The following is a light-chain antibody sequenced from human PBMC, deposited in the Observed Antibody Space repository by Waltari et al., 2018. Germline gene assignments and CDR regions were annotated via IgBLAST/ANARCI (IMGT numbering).Light chain of an antibody. J-gene: IGKJ3*01. CDR1: QSVADN. CDR2: AAS. V-gene: IGKV3-15*01. CDR3: QQYNRWPPIT. Sequence: EVVMTQSPASLSLSPGQRVTLSCRASQSVADNIAWYQHKPGQAPRLLSYAASTRATGIPARFSGSGSGAEFSLTISSLQSEDFAVYYCQQYNRWPPITFGPGTKVEI.